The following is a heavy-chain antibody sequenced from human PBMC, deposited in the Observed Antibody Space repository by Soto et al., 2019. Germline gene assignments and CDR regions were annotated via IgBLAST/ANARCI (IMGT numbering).Heavy chain of an antibody. CDR2: IIPIFGTA. V-gene: IGHV1-69*01. D-gene: IGHD3-3*01. CDR1: RGAWRGYP. J-gene: IGHJ6*02. Sequence: SVERCWEEGRGAWRGYPGRWRLHKQEKGLEWTGGIIPIFGTANYAQKFQGRVTITADESTSTAYMELSSLRSEDTAVYYCARELRFLEWTRYYYYGMDVWGQGTTVTVSS. CDR3: ARELRFLEWTRYYYYGMDV.